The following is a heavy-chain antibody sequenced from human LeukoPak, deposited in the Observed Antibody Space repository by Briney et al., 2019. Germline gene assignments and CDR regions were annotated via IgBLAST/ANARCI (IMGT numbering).Heavy chain of an antibody. Sequence: PGGSLRLSCAASGFTFSSYAMSWVRQAPGKGLEWVSAISGSGGSTYYADSVKGRFTISRDNSKNTLYLQMNSLRAEDTAVYDCAKREYSSSWHNGVYFQHWGQGTLVTVSS. CDR3: AKREYSSSWHNGVYFQH. J-gene: IGHJ1*01. V-gene: IGHV3-23*01. CDR1: GFTFSSYA. CDR2: ISGSGGST. D-gene: IGHD6-13*01.